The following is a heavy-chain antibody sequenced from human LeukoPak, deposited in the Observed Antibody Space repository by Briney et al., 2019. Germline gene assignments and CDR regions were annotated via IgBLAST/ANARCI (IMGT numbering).Heavy chain of an antibody. Sequence: GASVTVSCKASGYTFTSYGISWVRQAPGQGLEWMGWISTDNGNTNYAQKLQGRVTMTTDTPTSTAYMELRSLRSDDTAVFYCARDGYYYDTSGYGLRLSAFDIWGQGTMVTVSS. CDR2: ISTDNGNT. J-gene: IGHJ3*02. CDR1: GYTFTSYG. V-gene: IGHV1-18*01. CDR3: ARDGYYYDTSGYGLRLSAFDI. D-gene: IGHD3-22*01.